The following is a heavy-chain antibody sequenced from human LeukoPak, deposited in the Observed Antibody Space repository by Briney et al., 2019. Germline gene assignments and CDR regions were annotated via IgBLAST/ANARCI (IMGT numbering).Heavy chain of an antibody. CDR1: GYTFTVYY. CDR2: INPNSGVT. CDR3: ARGAMGTTGDRAMVADY. J-gene: IGHJ4*02. V-gene: IGHV1-2*02. Sequence: GASVKVSCKASGYTFTVYYIHWVRQAPGQGLEWMGWINPNSGVTNYAQKFEGRVTMTRDTSISTAYMELSRLRPDDTAVYYCARGAMGTTGDRAMVADYWGQGTLVTVSS. D-gene: IGHD5-18*01.